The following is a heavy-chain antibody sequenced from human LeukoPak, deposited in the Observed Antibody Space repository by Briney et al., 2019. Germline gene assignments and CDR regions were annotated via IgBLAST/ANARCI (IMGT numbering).Heavy chain of an antibody. CDR3: ARGYYDSSDFEYLQH. D-gene: IGHD3-22*01. V-gene: IGHV1-2*02. Sequence: ASVKVSCKASGYTFSGYYMHWVRQAPGQGLEWMGWINPDSGGTNYGQNFQGRVTMTRDTSISTVYMELSRLRSDDTAVFYCARGYYDSSDFEYLQHWGQGTLVTVSS. J-gene: IGHJ1*01. CDR1: GYTFSGYY. CDR2: INPDSGGT.